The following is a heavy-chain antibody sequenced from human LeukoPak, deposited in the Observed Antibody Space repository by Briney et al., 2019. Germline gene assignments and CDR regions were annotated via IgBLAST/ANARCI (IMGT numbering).Heavy chain of an antibody. CDR2: FHNSGTS. Sequence: PSETLSLTCTVSGGSISSYYWNWIRQPPGKGLEWIGYFHNSGTSTYNPSLKSRVTISADTSKNQFSLKLNSLTTADTAVYYCPRGAGWLIDYWGQGILVTVSS. D-gene: IGHD3-16*01. V-gene: IGHV4-59*01. CDR3: PRGAGWLIDY. J-gene: IGHJ4*02. CDR1: GGSISSYY.